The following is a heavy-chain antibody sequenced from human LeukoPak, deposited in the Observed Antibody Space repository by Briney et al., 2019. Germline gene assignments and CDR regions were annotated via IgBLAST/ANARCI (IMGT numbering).Heavy chain of an antibody. D-gene: IGHD1-1*01. J-gene: IGHJ6*04. V-gene: IGHV4-59*01. Sequence: PSETLSLTCTVSGGSISSYYWSWIRQPPGKGLEWIGDINYSGSTNYNPSLKSRVTISVDTSKNQFSLKLSSVTAADAAVYYCATGTGTTSYYGMDVWGEGTTVTVSS. CDR3: ATGTGTTSYYGMDV. CDR2: INYSGST. CDR1: GGSISSYY.